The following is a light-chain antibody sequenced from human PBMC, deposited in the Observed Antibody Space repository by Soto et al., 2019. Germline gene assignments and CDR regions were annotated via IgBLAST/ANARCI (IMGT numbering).Light chain of an antibody. CDR2: DAS. CDR1: QSVSSY. J-gene: IGKJ1*01. Sequence: EIVLTQSPATLSLSPGERATLSCRASQSVSSYLAWYQQKPGQAPRLLIYDASNRATGIPARFSGSGSGTDFTLTISSREGEDFVVYWCQRRSVLPMTLGQGKTVSI. CDR3: QRRSVLPMT. V-gene: IGKV3-11*01.